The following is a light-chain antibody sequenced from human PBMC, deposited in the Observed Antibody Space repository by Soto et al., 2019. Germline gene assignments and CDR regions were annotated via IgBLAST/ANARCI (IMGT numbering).Light chain of an antibody. Sequence: DIQMTQSPSTLSASVGDRVTITCRASQSISSWLAWYQQKPGKAPKVLIYKASSLESGVPSRFSGSGSGTEFTLTISSLQPDDFATYYCQQYYSSPWTFGQGTKVEIK. CDR1: QSISSW. V-gene: IGKV1-5*03. CDR3: QQYYSSPWT. J-gene: IGKJ1*01. CDR2: KAS.